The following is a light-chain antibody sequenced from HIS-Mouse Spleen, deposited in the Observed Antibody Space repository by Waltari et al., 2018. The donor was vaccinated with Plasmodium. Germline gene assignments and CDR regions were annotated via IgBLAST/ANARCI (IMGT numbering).Light chain of an antibody. CDR1: QNVSSY. J-gene: IGKJ2*01. CDR2: DAS. V-gene: IGKV3-11*01. Sequence: EIVLTQSPATLSLSPGERATLSCRASQNVSSYLAWYQQKPAQAPRLRIYDASNRATGIPARFRGSGSGTDFTLTSSSLEPEDFAVYYGQQRSNWPYTFGQGTKLEIK. CDR3: QQRSNWPYT.